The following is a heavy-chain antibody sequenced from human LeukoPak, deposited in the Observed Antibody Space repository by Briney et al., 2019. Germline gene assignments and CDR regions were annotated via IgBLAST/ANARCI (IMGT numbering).Heavy chain of an antibody. CDR3: ARGRAGYCSSTSCYRVPIFDY. CDR2: IYYSGST. J-gene: IGHJ4*02. Sequence: PSGTLSLTCTVSGGSISSYYWSWIRQPPGKGLEWIGYIYYSGSTNYNPSLKSRVTISVDTSKNQFSLKLSSVAAADTAVYYCARGRAGYCSSTSCYRVPIFDYWGQGTLVTVSS. CDR1: GGSISSYY. D-gene: IGHD2-2*02. V-gene: IGHV4-59*01.